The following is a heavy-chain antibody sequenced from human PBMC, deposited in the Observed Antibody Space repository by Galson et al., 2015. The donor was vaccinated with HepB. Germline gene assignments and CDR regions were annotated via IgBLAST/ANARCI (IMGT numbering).Heavy chain of an antibody. D-gene: IGHD3-16*01. J-gene: IGHJ5*02. CDR2: VSRDGAT. CDR1: GDSSSSLNW. V-gene: IGHV4-4*02. Sequence: ETLSLTCDVSGDSSSSLNWWSWVRQPPGKGLEWIGQVSRDGATNYSPSLKSRVTISLDESKNQFSLKLTSVTAADTAVYYCASPGGKRFDPWGQGTLVIVSS. CDR3: ASPGGKRFDP.